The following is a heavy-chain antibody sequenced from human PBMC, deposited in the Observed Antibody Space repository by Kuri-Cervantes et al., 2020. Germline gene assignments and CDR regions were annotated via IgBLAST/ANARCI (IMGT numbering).Heavy chain of an antibody. V-gene: IGHV1-18*01. CDR3: ARANAGSSGWYRLKFEYYFDY. J-gene: IGHJ4*02. CDR2: ISAYNGNT. Sequence: ASVKVSCKASGYTFTSYGISWVRQAPGQGLEWMGWISAYNGNTNYAQKLRGRVTMTTDTSTSTAYMELRSLRSEDTAVYYCARANAGSSGWYRLKFEYYFDYWGQGTLVTVSS. CDR1: GYTFTSYG. D-gene: IGHD6-19*01.